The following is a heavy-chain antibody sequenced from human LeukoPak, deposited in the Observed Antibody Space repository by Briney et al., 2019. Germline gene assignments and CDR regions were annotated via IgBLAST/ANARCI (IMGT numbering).Heavy chain of an antibody. CDR3: ARDEDGSNWFDP. J-gene: IGHJ5*02. CDR2: ISGYNGNT. Sequence: ASVKVSCKASGYTFTSYGISWVRQAPGQGLEWMGWISGYNGNTNYAQNLQGRVTMTTDTSTSTAYMELRSLRSDDTAVYYCARDEDGSNWFDPWGQGTLVTVSS. D-gene: IGHD1-26*01. CDR1: GYTFTSYG. V-gene: IGHV1-18*01.